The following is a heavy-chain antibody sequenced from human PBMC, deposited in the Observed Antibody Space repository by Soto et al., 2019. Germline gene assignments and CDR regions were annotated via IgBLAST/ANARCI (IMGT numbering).Heavy chain of an antibody. V-gene: IGHV3-23*01. CDR2: MSGSGGSP. J-gene: IGHJ4*02. D-gene: IGHD6-19*01. CDR3: AKVGGSGWYSNRLEY. CDR1: GFTFSGSA. Sequence: GGSLRVACAASGFTFSGSAMSWVLQAPGKGLEWVSTMSGSGGSPYSADSAKGRFTMSRDNSKNTLYLQPNSLRVEYSAVYYFAKVGGSGWYSNRLEYWGQGELVTVSS.